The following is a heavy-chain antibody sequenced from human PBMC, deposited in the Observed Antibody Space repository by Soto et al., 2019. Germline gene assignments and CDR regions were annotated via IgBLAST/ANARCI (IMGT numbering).Heavy chain of an antibody. Sequence: CGTLSLTCTVSGGSISSSSYYWGWIRQPPGKGLEWIGSIYYSGSTYYNPSLKSRVTISVDTSKNQFSLKLSSVTAADTAVYYGASPRRGYRYGIDYGMDVWGQGTPVTVSS. V-gene: IGHV4-39*01. CDR2: IYYSGST. D-gene: IGHD5-18*01. CDR3: ASPRRGYRYGIDYGMDV. CDR1: GGSISSSSYY. J-gene: IGHJ6*02.